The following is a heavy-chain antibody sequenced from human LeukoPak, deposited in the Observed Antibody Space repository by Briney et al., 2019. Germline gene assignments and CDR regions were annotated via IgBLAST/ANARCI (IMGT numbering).Heavy chain of an antibody. CDR2: IYHSGST. Sequence: PSETLSLTCAVSGYSISSGYYWGWLRQPPGKGLEGIGNIYHSGSTYYNPSLKCRVTISLDTSKNQFSLKLSSVTAADTAMYYCARRDQRNWFDPWGQGTLVTVSS. CDR3: ARRDQRNWFDP. CDR1: GYSISSGYY. J-gene: IGHJ5*02. V-gene: IGHV4-38-2*01. D-gene: IGHD2-2*01.